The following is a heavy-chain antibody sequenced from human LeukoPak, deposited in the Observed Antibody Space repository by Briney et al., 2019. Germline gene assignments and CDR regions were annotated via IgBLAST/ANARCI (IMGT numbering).Heavy chain of an antibody. Sequence: PGGFLRLSCAASGFTFSSYSMNWVRQAPGKGLEWVSFIRSSSSYIYYADSVKGRFTISRDNAKNSLYLQMNSLRAEDTAVYYCARPGIAVAGEFFDYWGQGTLVTVSS. V-gene: IGHV3-21*01. J-gene: IGHJ4*02. CDR3: ARPGIAVAGEFFDY. CDR2: IRSSSSYI. CDR1: GFTFSSYS. D-gene: IGHD6-19*01.